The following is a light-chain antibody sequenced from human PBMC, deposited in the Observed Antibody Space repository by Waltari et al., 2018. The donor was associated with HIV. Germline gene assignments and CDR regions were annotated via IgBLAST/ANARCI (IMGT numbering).Light chain of an antibody. CDR1: QDIAHY. Sequence: DIHLAQIPRFLSASLGRRVTITCQASQDIAHYLNWYQVKPGRPPKLLIYDASLLESGVPSRFSGRGSGTHFSFTINSLQPEDVATYYCQQYDYLPPGTFGPGTRV. CDR2: DAS. J-gene: IGKJ3*01. V-gene: IGKV1-33*01. CDR3: QQYDYLPPGT.